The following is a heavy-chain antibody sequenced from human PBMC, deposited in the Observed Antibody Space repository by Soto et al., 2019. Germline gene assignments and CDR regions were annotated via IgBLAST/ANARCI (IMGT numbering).Heavy chain of an antibody. J-gene: IGHJ4*01. CDR1: GGSISSGGYY. CDR3: ARGVLH. V-gene: IGHV4-31*03. Sequence: QVQLQASGPGLVQPSQTLSLTCTVSGGSISSGGYYWSWIRQHPGTGLEWIGHISASGTTYYNTSLERRVTISVDTSRNQSSLIVNSVTGAGTAVYYCARGVLHWGQGTLVTVSS. CDR2: ISASGTT.